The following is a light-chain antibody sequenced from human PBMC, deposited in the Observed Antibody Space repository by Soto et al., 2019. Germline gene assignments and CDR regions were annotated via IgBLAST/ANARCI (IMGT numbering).Light chain of an antibody. CDR1: SSDVGAYNY. J-gene: IGLJ3*02. V-gene: IGLV2-14*01. Sequence: QSVLTQPASVSGSPGQSITISCTGTSSDVGAYNYVSWYQRHPGKAPKLMIYEVSNRPSGVSNRFSGSKSGNTASLTISGLQAEDEADYYCSSYTSISTWVFGGGTKLTVL. CDR3: SSYTSISTWV. CDR2: EVS.